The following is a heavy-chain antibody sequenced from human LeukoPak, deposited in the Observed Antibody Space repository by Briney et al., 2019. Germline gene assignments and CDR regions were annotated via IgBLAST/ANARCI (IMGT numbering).Heavy chain of an antibody. D-gene: IGHD2-2*02. CDR3: ARGGIVVVPAAIRTLRGSDP. V-gene: IGHV1-8*03. CDR1: GYTFTSYG. CDR2: MNPNSGNT. J-gene: IGHJ5*02. Sequence: ASVKVSCKASGYTFTSYGINWVRQATGQGLEWMGWMNPNSGNTGYAQKFQGRVTITRNTSISTAYMELSSLRSEDTAVYYCARGGIVVVPAAIRTLRGSDPWGQGTLVTVSS.